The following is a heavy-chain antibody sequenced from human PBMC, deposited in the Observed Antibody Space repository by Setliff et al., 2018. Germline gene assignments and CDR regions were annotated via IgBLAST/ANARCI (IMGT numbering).Heavy chain of an antibody. Sequence: SLKISCAASGFTFSSFWMAWVRQSPGRGPEWVANINQDGSGKFYVDSVKGRFTIFRDNAKKSLFLQMDSLRAEDTAVYFCARDPGTTSSLFGGLDVWGQGTTVTV. J-gene: IGHJ6*02. D-gene: IGHD1-7*01. V-gene: IGHV3-7*01. CDR1: GFTFSSFW. CDR3: ARDPGTTSSLFGGLDV. CDR2: INQDGSGK.